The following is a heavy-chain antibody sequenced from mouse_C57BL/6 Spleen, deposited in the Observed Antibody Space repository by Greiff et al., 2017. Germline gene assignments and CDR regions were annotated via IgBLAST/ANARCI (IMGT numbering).Heavy chain of an antibody. CDR3: ARPLYGNPYAMDY. D-gene: IGHD2-1*01. Sequence: EVHLVESGGGLVQPGGSLSLSCAASGFTFTDYYMSWVRQPPGKALEWLGFIRNKANGYTTEYSASVKGRFTISRDNSQSILYLQMNALRAEDSATYYCARPLYGNPYAMDYWGQGTSVTVSS. CDR1: GFTFTDYY. CDR2: IRNKANGYTT. V-gene: IGHV7-3*01. J-gene: IGHJ4*01.